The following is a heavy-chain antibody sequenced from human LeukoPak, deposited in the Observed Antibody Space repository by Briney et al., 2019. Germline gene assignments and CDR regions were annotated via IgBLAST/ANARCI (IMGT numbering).Heavy chain of an antibody. D-gene: IGHD3-22*01. J-gene: IGHJ4*02. CDR2: ISGSGGST. CDR3: ASTGAHSSGYYYPGY. CDR1: GFTFSRYA. V-gene: IGHV3-23*01. Sequence: GGSLRLSCAASGFTFSRYAMSWVRQATGKGLEWVSAISGSGGSTYYADSVKGRFTISRENSKNTLYLQINSQRGEDTAVYYCASTGAHSSGYYYPGYWGQGTLVTVSS.